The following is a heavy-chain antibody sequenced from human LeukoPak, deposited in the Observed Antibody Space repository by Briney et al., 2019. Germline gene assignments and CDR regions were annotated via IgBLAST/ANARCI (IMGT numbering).Heavy chain of an antibody. CDR2: IYYSGST. Sequence: SETLSLTCTVSGGSISSYYWSWIRQPPGKGLEWIGYIYYSGSTNYNPSLKSRVTISVDTSKNQFSLKLSSVTAADTAVYYCAKDYYGSGSYYNVIAFDIWGQGTMVTVSS. V-gene: IGHV4-59*01. D-gene: IGHD3-10*01. CDR3: AKDYYGSGSYYNVIAFDI. J-gene: IGHJ3*02. CDR1: GGSISSYY.